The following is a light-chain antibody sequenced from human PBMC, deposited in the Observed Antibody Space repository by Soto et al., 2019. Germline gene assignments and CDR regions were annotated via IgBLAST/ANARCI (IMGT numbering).Light chain of an antibody. J-gene: IGKJ1*01. Sequence: DVQMTQSPSTPSGSVEDRVTITCRASQTISSWLAWYQQKPGKAPKLLIFAASSLQSGVPSRFSGSGSGTDFTLTISRLEPEDVAVYYCQQYGSSPWTFGQGTKVDIK. CDR2: AAS. CDR3: QQYGSSPWT. CDR1: QTISSW. V-gene: IGKV1-5*01.